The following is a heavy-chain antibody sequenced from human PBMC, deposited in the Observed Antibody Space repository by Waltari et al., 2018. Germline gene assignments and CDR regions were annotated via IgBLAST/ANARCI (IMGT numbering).Heavy chain of an antibody. J-gene: IGHJ4*02. CDR3: ARGGDYYDSSGPN. CDR2: IYYSGST. D-gene: IGHD3-22*01. Sequence: QGQLQESGPGRVEASETLARSCTIADDTSSSGDYYWSWIRQPPGKGLEWIGYIYYSGSTYYNPSLKSRVTISVDTSKNQFSLKLSSVTAADTAVYYCARGGDYYDSSGPNWGQGTLVTVSS. V-gene: IGHV4-30-4*08. CDR1: DDTSSSGDYY.